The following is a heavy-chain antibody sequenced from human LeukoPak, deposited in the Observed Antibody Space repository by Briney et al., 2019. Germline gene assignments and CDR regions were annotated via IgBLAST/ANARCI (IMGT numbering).Heavy chain of an antibody. CDR1: GGSISPYY. CDR3: VRHCYASGSDPLCYFDY. J-gene: IGHJ4*02. V-gene: IGHV4-59*08. D-gene: IGHD3-10*01. CDR2: IYHRGST. Sequence: PSETLSLTCTVSGGSISPYYWSWIRQPSGKGLEWIGYIYHRGSTNYNPSLKSRVTISIDTSKNQFSLKVSSVTAADTAVYYCVRHCYASGSDPLCYFDYWGQGTLVTVSS.